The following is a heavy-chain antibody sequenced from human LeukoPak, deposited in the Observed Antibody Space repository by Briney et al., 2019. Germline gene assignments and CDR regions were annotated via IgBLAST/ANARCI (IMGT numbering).Heavy chain of an antibody. CDR3: ARVSIVGDYYYYYMDV. CDR2: IYYSGST. V-gene: IGHV4-59*01. CDR1: GGSISSYY. J-gene: IGHJ6*03. Sequence: SETLSLTCTVSGGSISSYYWSWIRQPPGKGLEWIGYIYYSGSTNYNPSLKSRVTISVDTSKNQFSLKLSSVTAADTAVYYCARVSIVGDYYYYYMDVWGEGTTVTVSS. D-gene: IGHD1-26*01.